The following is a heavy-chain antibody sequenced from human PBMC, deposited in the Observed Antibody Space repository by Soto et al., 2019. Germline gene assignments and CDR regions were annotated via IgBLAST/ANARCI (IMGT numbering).Heavy chain of an antibody. CDR2: VSDNGGRT. V-gene: IGHV3-23*01. D-gene: IGHD3-22*01. CDR3: GKVRAWGYSDSTSVY. J-gene: IGHJ4*02. Sequence: GWSLRLSCAASGFTFSNYGMSWVRQAPGKGLEWVSAVSDNGGRTRYADSVKGRFTISRDNSKNTLYLQMNSLRAEDTAVYYCGKVRAWGYSDSTSVYWGQGTEVTVSS. CDR1: GFTFSNYG.